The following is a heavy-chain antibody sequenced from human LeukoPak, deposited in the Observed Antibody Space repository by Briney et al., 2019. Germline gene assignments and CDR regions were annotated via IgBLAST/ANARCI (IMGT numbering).Heavy chain of an antibody. CDR1: GFTFSSYW. V-gene: IGHV3-21*01. CDR3: AREGDGYNSPIDY. CDR2: ITSSSSYI. J-gene: IGHJ4*02. D-gene: IGHD5-24*01. Sequence: GGSLRLSCAASGFTFSSYWMNWVRQAPGKGLEWVSSITSSSSYIYYADSVKGRFTISRDNARNSVYLQMNSLRAEDTAVYYCAREGDGYNSPIDYWGQGTPVTVSS.